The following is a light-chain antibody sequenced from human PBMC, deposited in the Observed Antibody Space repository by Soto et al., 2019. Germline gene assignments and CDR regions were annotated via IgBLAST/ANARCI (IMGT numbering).Light chain of an antibody. CDR1: QDIHNY. CDR3: QQYDNLPFT. Sequence: DSQMTQSPSSLSASVGDRVTITCQASQDIHNYLNWYQQKPGKAPKLLIYGVSNLKAGVPSRFSGSGSGADFSFTISSLQPEDVATYYCQQYDNLPFTFGPGTKVDLK. J-gene: IGKJ3*01. V-gene: IGKV1-33*01. CDR2: GVS.